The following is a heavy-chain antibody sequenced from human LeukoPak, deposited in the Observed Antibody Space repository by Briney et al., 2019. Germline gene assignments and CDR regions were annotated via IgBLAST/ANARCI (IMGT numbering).Heavy chain of an antibody. CDR2: INPNSGGT. Sequence: VASVKVSCKASGYTFTGYYMHWVRQAPGQGLEWMGRINPNSGGTNYAQKFQGRVTMTRDTSVSAAYMELSGLTSDDTAVYYCATLYCSTTICAYGMDVWGQGATVTVSS. CDR3: ATLYCSTTICAYGMDV. D-gene: IGHD2-2*01. CDR1: GYTFTGYY. V-gene: IGHV1-2*06. J-gene: IGHJ6*02.